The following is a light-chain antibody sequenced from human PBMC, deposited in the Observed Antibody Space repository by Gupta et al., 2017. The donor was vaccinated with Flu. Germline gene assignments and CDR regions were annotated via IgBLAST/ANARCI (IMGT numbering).Light chain of an antibody. V-gene: IGLV2-14*01. Sequence: SALTPPASVSGSPGPSITISCTGTSSDIGSYNYVSWYQQHPGKAPKLLIYGVTNRPSGVSNRFSGSKSGDTASLTISGLQAEDEADYYCSSCISSTTVVFGGGTKLTVL. CDR3: SSCISSTTVV. CDR1: SSDIGSYNY. CDR2: GVT. J-gene: IGLJ2*01.